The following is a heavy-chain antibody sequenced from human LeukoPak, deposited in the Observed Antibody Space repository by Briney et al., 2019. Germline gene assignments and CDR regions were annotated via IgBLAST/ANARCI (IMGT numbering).Heavy chain of an antibody. CDR3: AKVVRGVADYFDY. Sequence: GGTLRLSCAASGFTFDDYAMHWVRQAPGKGLEWVSLISGDGGSTYYADSVKGRFTISRDNSKNSLYLQMNSMKTEDTALYYCAKVVRGVADYFDYWGQGTLVTVSS. D-gene: IGHD6-19*01. J-gene: IGHJ4*02. CDR2: ISGDGGST. CDR1: GFTFDDYA. V-gene: IGHV3-43*02.